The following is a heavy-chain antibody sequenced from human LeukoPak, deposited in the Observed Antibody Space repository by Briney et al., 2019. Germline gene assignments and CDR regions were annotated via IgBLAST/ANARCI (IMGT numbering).Heavy chain of an antibody. D-gene: IGHD5-24*01. Sequence: SETLSLTCTVSGGSISSSSYYWGWIRQPPGKGLEWIGSIYYSGSTNYNPSLKSRVTISVDTSKNQFSLKLSSVTAADTAVYYCARPVRDGYNPSGYFDLWGRGTLVTVSS. J-gene: IGHJ2*01. CDR2: IYYSGST. CDR1: GGSISSSSYY. V-gene: IGHV4-39*07. CDR3: ARPVRDGYNPSGYFDL.